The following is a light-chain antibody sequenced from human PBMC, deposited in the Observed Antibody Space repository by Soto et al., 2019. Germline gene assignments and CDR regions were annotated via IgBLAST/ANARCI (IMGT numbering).Light chain of an antibody. Sequence: EIALTQSPAPLSVYPAERATVSCMASYSFXNNLAWYEKKPGQAPTILTYGASTRATGIPARFSGSGSGTDFTLTISRLEPEDSAVYYCQQYDSSTRTFGQGTKVDIK. V-gene: IGKV3-15*01. CDR2: GAS. CDR3: QQYDSSTRT. J-gene: IGKJ1*01. CDR1: YSFXNN.